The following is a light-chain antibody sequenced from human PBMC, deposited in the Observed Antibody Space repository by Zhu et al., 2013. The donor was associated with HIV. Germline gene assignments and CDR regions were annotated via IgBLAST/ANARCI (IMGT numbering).Light chain of an antibody. CDR2: DAS. Sequence: EIVLTQSPVSLSLSPGERATLSCRASQSIGNSLGWYQQRPGQVPRLLIYDASTRATGIPARFSGAGSGTDFTLTISSLEPEDVAVYFCQHRSEGPPYTFGPGTKLEIK. CDR1: QSIGNS. V-gene: IGKV3-11*01. CDR3: QHRSEGPPYT. J-gene: IGKJ2*01.